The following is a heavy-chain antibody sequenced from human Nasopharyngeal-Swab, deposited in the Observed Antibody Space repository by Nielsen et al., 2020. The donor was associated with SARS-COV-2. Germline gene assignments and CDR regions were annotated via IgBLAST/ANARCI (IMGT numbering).Heavy chain of an antibody. J-gene: IGHJ4*02. CDR2: INPNSGGT. D-gene: IGHD3-3*01. CDR1: GYTFTGYY. V-gene: IGHV1-2*02. Sequence: ASVKVSCKASGYTFTGYYMHWVRQAPGQGPEWMGWINPNSGGTNYAQKFQGRVTMTRDTSISTAYMELSRLRSDDTAVYYCAREKTRSVTIFGVVIAWGQGTLVTVSS. CDR3: AREKTRSVTIFGVVIA.